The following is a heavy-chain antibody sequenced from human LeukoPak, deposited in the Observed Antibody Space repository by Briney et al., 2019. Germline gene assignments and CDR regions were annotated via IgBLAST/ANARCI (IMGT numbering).Heavy chain of an antibody. CDR2: ISRGSSTI. CDR1: GFTFRSYN. D-gene: IGHD6-13*01. V-gene: IGHV3-48*02. Sequence: PGGSLRLSCAASGFTFRSYNMNWVRQAPGKGLEWASYISRGSSTIYYADSVKGRFTMSRDNVKNSLYLQMNSLRDDDTAVYYCVRAAGLDRDAFDIWGQGTMVTVSS. J-gene: IGHJ3*02. CDR3: VRAAGLDRDAFDI.